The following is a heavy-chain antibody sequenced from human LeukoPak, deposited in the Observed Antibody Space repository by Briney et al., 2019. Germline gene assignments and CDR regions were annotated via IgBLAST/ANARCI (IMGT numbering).Heavy chain of an antibody. Sequence: SETLSLTCTVSGGSISSRSYYWGWIRQPPGKGLEWIGSIYYSGSTYYNPSLKSRVTISVDTSKNQFSLKLSSVTAADTAVYYCARAYCSGGSCYLRHFNYWGQGTLVTVSS. CDR3: ARAYCSGGSCYLRHFNY. D-gene: IGHD2-15*01. CDR1: GGSISSRSYY. CDR2: IYYSGST. V-gene: IGHV4-39*07. J-gene: IGHJ4*02.